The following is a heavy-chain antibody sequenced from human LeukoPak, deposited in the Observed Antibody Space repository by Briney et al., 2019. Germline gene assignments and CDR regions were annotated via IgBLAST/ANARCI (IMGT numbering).Heavy chain of an antibody. CDR1: GYTFTSYD. J-gene: IGHJ3*02. CDR3: ARGPRTTAAFDI. V-gene: IGHV1-8*01. Sequence: ASVKVSCKASGYTFTSYDINWVRQATGQGLEWMGWMNPNSGNTGYAQKFQGRVTMTRNTSISTAYMGLSSLRSEDTAVYYCARGPRTTAAFDIWGQGTMVTVSS. D-gene: IGHD4-17*01. CDR2: MNPNSGNT.